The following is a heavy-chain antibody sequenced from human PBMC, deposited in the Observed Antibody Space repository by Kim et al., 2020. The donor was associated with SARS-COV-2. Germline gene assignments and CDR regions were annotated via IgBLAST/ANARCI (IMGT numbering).Heavy chain of an antibody. CDR1: GFTFSSYA. V-gene: IGHV3-23*03. D-gene: IGHD4-17*01. CDR2: IYRGGTNT. Sequence: GGSLRLSCAASGFTFSSYAMSWVRQAQGQGLEWVSIIYRGGTNTYSADSVQGRFTISRDDSKNTLYLQMNSLRAENTAVYYCARDKNPDYRYGMDVWGQGTSVTV. CDR3: ARDKNPDYRYGMDV. J-gene: IGHJ6*02.